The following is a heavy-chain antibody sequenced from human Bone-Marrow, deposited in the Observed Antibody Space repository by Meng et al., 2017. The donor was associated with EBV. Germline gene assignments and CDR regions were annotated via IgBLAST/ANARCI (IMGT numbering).Heavy chain of an antibody. J-gene: IGHJ4*02. Sequence: EVQLVASGGGLVQAGGSLRLSCAASGFTFSDSAMSWVRQAPGKGLEWVSTISAGIANTHYADSVKGRFTISRDNSKNTLYLQMNNLRADDTAVYYCALWFREHFDYWGQGTLVTVSS. CDR1: GFTFSDSA. D-gene: IGHD3-10*01. CDR3: ALWFREHFDY. V-gene: IGHV3-23*04. CDR2: ISAGIANT.